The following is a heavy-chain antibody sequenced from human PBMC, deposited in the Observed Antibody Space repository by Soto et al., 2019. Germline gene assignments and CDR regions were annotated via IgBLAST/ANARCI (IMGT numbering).Heavy chain of an antibody. J-gene: IGHJ6*03. D-gene: IGHD5-12*01. CDR1: GFSLNNARMG. CDR2: IFSNDEK. V-gene: IGHV2-26*01. Sequence: QVTLKESGPVLVKPTETLTLTCTVSGFSLNNARMGVSWIRQPPGKALEWLAHIFSNDEKSYNTSLRTRITISKDTSKSQVVLTVTNMDPVDTATYYCARILATPYFHYYIDVWGKGTTVTVSS. CDR3: ARILATPYFHYYIDV.